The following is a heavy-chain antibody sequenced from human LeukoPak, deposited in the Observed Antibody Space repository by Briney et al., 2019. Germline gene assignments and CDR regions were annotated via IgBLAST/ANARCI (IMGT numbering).Heavy chain of an antibody. V-gene: IGHV3-21*01. J-gene: IGHJ4*02. Sequence: PGGSLRLSCAASRFTFSSYSMNWVRQAPGKGLEWVSSISSSSSYIYYADSVKGRFTISRDNAKNSLYLQMNSLRAEDTAVYYCARDISGWYYFDYWGQGTLVTVCS. CDR1: RFTFSSYS. D-gene: IGHD6-19*01. CDR2: ISSSSSYI. CDR3: ARDISGWYYFDY.